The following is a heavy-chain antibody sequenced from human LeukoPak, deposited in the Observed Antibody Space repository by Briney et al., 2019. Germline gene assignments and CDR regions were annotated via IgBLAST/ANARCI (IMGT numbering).Heavy chain of an antibody. CDR3: ARGQGVASPGDF. Sequence: GASVKVSCKASGGTFSSYAISWVRQAPGQRLEWMGWINGGNGNTKYSQKLQGRVTITRDTSATTAYMELSGLKSEDTAVYYCARGQGVASPGDFWGQGTLVTVSS. CDR1: GGTFSSYA. V-gene: IGHV1-3*01. J-gene: IGHJ4*02. CDR2: INGGNGNT. D-gene: IGHD6-13*01.